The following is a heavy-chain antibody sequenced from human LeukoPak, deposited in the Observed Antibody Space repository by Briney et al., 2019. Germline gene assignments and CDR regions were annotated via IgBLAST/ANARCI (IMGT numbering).Heavy chain of an antibody. V-gene: IGHV1-18*01. CDR1: GGTFSSYA. Sequence: GASVKVSCKASGGTFSSYAISWVRQAPGQGLEWMGWISAYNGNTNYAQKLQGRVTMTTDTSTSTAYMELRSLRSDDTAVYYCARLRGIAAADIHWYFDLWGRGTLVTVSS. CDR3: ARLRGIAAADIHWYFDL. CDR2: ISAYNGNT. J-gene: IGHJ2*01. D-gene: IGHD6-13*01.